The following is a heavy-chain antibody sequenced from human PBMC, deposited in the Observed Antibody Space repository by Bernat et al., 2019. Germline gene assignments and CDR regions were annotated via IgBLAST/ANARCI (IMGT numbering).Heavy chain of an antibody. D-gene: IGHD3-10*01. Sequence: QVQLVESGGGVVQPGRSLRLSCAASGFTFSSYGMHWVRQAPGKGLEWVAVISYDGSNKYYAESVKGRFTISRDNSKNTLYLQMNSLRAEDTAVYYCAKGKGAWFGELEYDYWGQGTLVTVSS. CDR1: GFTFSSYG. V-gene: IGHV3-30*18. CDR3: AKGKGAWFGELEYDY. J-gene: IGHJ4*02. CDR2: ISYDGSNK.